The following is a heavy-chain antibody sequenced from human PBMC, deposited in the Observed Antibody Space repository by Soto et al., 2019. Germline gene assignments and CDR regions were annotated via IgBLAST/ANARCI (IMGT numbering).Heavy chain of an antibody. CDR2: IWYDGSNK. J-gene: IGHJ6*02. Sequence: QVQLVESGGGVVQPGRSLRLSCAASGFTFSSYGMHWVRQAPGKGLEWVAVIWYDGSNKYYADSVKGRFTISRDNSKNTLYLQMNSLRAEDTAVYYCARDRGDYSNYVISCGMDVWGQGTTVTVSS. V-gene: IGHV3-33*01. CDR1: GFTFSSYG. D-gene: IGHD4-4*01. CDR3: ARDRGDYSNYVISCGMDV.